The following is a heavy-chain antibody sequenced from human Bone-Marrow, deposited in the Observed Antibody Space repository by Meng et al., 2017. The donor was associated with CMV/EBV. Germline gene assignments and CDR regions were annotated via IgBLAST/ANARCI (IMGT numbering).Heavy chain of an antibody. Sequence: GESLKISCAASGFPFSSYVMSWVRQAPGKGLEWVSAISGSGLTTYYTDSVKGRFTISRDNSKNTLYVQMNSLRAEDTAIYYCAKEPIGYCSTTSCYFESWVQGTLVTVSS. J-gene: IGHJ4*02. CDR1: GFPFSSYV. V-gene: IGHV3-23*01. CDR3: AKEPIGYCSTTSCYFES. D-gene: IGHD2-2*01. CDR2: ISGSGLTT.